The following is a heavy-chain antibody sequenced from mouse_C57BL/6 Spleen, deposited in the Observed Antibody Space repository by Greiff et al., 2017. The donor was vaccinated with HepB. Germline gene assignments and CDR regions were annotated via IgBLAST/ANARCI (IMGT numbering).Heavy chain of an antibody. V-gene: IGHV1-19*01. D-gene: IGHD2-2*01. J-gene: IGHJ2*01. Sequence: EVQLQQSGPVLVKPGASVKMSCKASGYTFTDYYMNWVKQSHGKSLEWIGVINPYNGGTSYNQKFKGKATLTVDKSSSTAYMELNSLTAEDSAVYYCARSRPMVTTGDFDYWGPGTTLTVSS. CDR3: ARSRPMVTTGDFDY. CDR2: INPYNGGT. CDR1: GYTFTDYY.